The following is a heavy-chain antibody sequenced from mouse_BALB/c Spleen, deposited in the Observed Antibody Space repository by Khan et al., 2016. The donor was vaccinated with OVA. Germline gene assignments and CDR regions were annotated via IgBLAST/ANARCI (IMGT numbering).Heavy chain of an antibody. CDR3: AKDFDY. Sequence: EVKLMESGGGLVQPGGSLRLSCATSGFTFTDYYMSWVRQPPGKALEWLGFIRNKANGYTTEYSASVKGRFTISRDNSPSILYLHMHTLRAEDSATYYCAKDFDYWGQGTTLTVSS. V-gene: IGHV7-3*02. CDR2: IRNKANGYTT. J-gene: IGHJ2*01. CDR1: GFTFTDYY.